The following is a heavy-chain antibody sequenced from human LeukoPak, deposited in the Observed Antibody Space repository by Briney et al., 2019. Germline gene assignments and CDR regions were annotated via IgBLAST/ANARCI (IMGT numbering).Heavy chain of an antibody. D-gene: IGHD1-26*01. CDR2: IYHSGST. Sequence: RLSETLSLTCTVSGYSISSGYYWGWIRQPPGKGLEWIGSIYHSGSTYYNPSLKSRVTISVDTSKNQFSLRLSSVTAADTAVYYCARHSGGTYYVSLDPWGQGTLVTVSS. CDR1: GYSISSGYY. V-gene: IGHV4-38-2*02. CDR3: ARHSGGTYYVSLDP. J-gene: IGHJ5*02.